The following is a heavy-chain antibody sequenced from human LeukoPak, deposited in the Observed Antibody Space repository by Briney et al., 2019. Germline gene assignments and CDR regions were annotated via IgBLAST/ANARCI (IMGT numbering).Heavy chain of an antibody. Sequence: SETLSLTCTVSGGSITGYSWSWIRQTPGKGLEWIGYIYYNGDTHYNPSLNSRLSMSVDTPNKQFSLNLRSVTAADTAVYYCVRGPYGSSISNWFDPWGQGLLVTVSS. D-gene: IGHD3-10*01. CDR3: VRGPYGSSISNWFDP. J-gene: IGHJ5*02. CDR1: GGSITGYS. V-gene: IGHV4-59*01. CDR2: IYYNGDT.